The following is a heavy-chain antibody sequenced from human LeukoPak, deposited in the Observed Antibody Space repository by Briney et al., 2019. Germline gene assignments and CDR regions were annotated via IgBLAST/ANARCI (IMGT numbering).Heavy chain of an antibody. D-gene: IGHD3-22*01. CDR2: FDPEDGET. CDR3: ATGTMISAFDI. CDR1: GGTFSSYA. Sequence: ASAKVSCKASGGTFSSYAISWVRQAPGKGLEWMGGFDPEDGETIYAQKFQGRVTMTEDTSTDTAYMELSSLRSEDTAVYYCATGTMISAFDIWGQGTMVTVSS. V-gene: IGHV1-24*01. J-gene: IGHJ3*02.